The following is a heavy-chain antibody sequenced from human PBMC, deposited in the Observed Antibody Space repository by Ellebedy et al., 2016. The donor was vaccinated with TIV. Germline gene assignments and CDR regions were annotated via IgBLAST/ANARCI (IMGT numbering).Heavy chain of an antibody. CDR2: FIPIFGTA. V-gene: IGHV1-69*13. D-gene: IGHD3-16*01. CDR1: GGTFSSYA. Sequence: AASVKVSCKASGGTFSSYALNWVRQAPGQGLEWMGRFIPIFGTADYAQKFQGRVTMTADGSTNTAYMELSSLRSEDTATYYCARGGGSNGMDVWGQGTTVTVSS. J-gene: IGHJ6*02. CDR3: ARGGGSNGMDV.